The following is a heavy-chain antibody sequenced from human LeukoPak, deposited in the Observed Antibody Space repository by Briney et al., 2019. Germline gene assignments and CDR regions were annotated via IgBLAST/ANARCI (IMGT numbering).Heavy chain of an antibody. D-gene: IGHD2-2*01. CDR2: INPNSGGT. J-gene: IGHJ4*02. CDR3: ARGVGLGYCSSTSCSELDY. Sequence: ASVKVSCKASGYTFAGYYMHWGRQAPGQGLGWMGWINPNSGGTNYAQKFQGRVTMTRDTSISTVYMELSRLRSDDTAVYYCARGVGLGYCSSTSCSELDYWGQGTLVTVSS. V-gene: IGHV1-2*02. CDR1: GYTFAGYY.